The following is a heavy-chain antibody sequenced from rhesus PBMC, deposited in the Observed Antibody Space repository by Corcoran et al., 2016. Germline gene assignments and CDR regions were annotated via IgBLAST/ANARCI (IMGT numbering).Heavy chain of an antibody. Sequence: QAKLQQWGEGLVKPSETLSLTCAVHGDSISGYYYWSWIRQPAGKGLEWIGYIYGNSASTNYNPSLKSRLTISKDTSKNQFSLKLSSVTAADTAVYYCARTRFGQQDYWGQGVLVTVSS. J-gene: IGHJ4*01. CDR3: ARTRFGQQDY. CDR2: IYGNSAST. D-gene: IGHD6-19*01. CDR1: GDSISGYYY. V-gene: IGHV4-73*01.